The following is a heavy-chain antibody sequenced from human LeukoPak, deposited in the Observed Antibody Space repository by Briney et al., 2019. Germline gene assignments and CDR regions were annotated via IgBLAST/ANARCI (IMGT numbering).Heavy chain of an antibody. CDR3: ARGSGDYENYAFDI. D-gene: IGHD4-17*01. V-gene: IGHV4-31*03. CDR1: GGSVSSGGYY. J-gene: IGHJ3*02. CDR2: IYYSGST. Sequence: TLSLTCTVSGGSVSSGGYYWSWIRQHPEKGLEWIGYIYYSGSTYYNPSLKSRVTISEDTSKNQFSLKLSSVTAADTAMYYCARGSGDYENYAFDIWGQGTMVTVSS.